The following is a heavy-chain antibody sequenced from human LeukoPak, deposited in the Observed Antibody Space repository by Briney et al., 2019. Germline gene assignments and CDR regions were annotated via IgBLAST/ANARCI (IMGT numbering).Heavy chain of an antibody. Sequence: GGSLRLSCAASGFTFSHYGMNWVRQAPGKGLEWVSGINWNGGSTGYADSVKGRFTISRDNAKNSLYLQMNSLRAEDTALYYCAREAYCGGDCYPRLYYYYYYMDVWGKGTTVTVSS. CDR2: INWNGGST. J-gene: IGHJ6*03. CDR1: GFTFSHYG. D-gene: IGHD2-21*02. V-gene: IGHV3-20*04. CDR3: AREAYCGGDCYPRLYYYYYYMDV.